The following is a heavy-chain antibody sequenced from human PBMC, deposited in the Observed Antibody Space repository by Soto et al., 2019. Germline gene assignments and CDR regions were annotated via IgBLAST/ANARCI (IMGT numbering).Heavy chain of an antibody. J-gene: IGHJ4*02. CDR3: AKDRDSSGYYYRNY. Sequence: GGSLRLSCAASGFTFSSYAMSWVRQAPGKGLVWVSGISSGGSSTNYADSVKGRFTIARDNAKNTLYLQMNSLRAEDTAVYYCAKDRDSSGYYYRNYWGQGTLVTVSS. D-gene: IGHD3-22*01. CDR2: ISSGGSST. V-gene: IGHV3-23*01. CDR1: GFTFSSYA.